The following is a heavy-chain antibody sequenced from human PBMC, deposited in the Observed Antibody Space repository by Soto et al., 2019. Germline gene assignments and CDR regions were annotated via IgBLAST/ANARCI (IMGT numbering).Heavy chain of an antibody. Sequence: ASVKVSCKASGYTFTSYGISWVRQAPGQGLEWMGWISAYNGNTNYAQKLQGRVTMTTDTSTSTAYMELRSLRSDDTAVYYCARDRWYYDFWSGYDFVYWGQGILVTVSP. J-gene: IGHJ4*02. CDR2: ISAYNGNT. D-gene: IGHD3-3*01. CDR3: ARDRWYYDFWSGYDFVY. CDR1: GYTFTSYG. V-gene: IGHV1-18*04.